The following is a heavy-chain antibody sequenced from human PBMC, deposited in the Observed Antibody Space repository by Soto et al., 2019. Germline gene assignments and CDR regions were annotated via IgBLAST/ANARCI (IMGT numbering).Heavy chain of an antibody. Sequence: SVKVSCKASGGTFSGYAISWVRQAPGQGLEWMGGIIPIFGTANYAQKFQGRVTITADESTSTAYMELSSLRSEDTAVYYCASQSWGGDYVPKNWFDPWGQGTLVTVSS. CDR3: ASQSWGGDYVPKNWFDP. CDR2: IIPIFGTA. J-gene: IGHJ5*02. D-gene: IGHD4-17*01. V-gene: IGHV1-69*13. CDR1: GGTFSGYA.